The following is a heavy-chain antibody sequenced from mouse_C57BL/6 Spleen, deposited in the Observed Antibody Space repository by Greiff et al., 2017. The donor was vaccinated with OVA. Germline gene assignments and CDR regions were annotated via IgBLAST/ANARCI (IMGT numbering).Heavy chain of an antibody. J-gene: IGHJ1*03. D-gene: IGHD2-1*01. V-gene: IGHV2-2*01. CDR2: IWSGGST. CDR3: ARNMGNWYWYFDV. Sequence: VQLQESGPGLVQPSQSLSITCTVSGFSLTSYGVHWVRQSPGQGLEWLGVIWSGGSTDYNAAFISRLSISKDNSKSQVFFKMNSLQADDTAIDYCARNMGNWYWYFDVWGTGTTVTVSS. CDR1: GFSLTSYG.